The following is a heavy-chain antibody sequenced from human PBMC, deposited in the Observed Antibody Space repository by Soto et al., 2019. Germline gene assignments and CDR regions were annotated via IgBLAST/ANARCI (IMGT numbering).Heavy chain of an antibody. CDR1: GFTFKNHA. CDR3: AKEMPHSAGGSLAFDY. J-gene: IGHJ4*02. D-gene: IGHD6-13*01. CDR2: ISASGDKT. V-gene: IGHV3-23*01. Sequence: PGGSLRLSCAASGFTFKNHAMSWVRQAPGKRLEWISAISASGDKTYYADSVKGRFTISRDNSKNTLYLQMSNLRAEDTAVYYCAKEMPHSAGGSLAFDYWGQGTLVTAPQ.